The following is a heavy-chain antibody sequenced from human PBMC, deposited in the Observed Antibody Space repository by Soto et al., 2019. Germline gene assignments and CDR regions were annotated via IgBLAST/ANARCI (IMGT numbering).Heavy chain of an antibody. Sequence: SETLSLTCTVSGGSISSYYWRWIRQPPGKGLEWIGYIYYSGSTNYNPSLKSRVTISVDTSKNQCSLKLSSVTAADTAVYYCASELIVGATNVYYGMAVWGQGTTVTVSS. CDR2: IYYSGST. CDR3: ASELIVGATNVYYGMAV. CDR1: GGSISSYY. D-gene: IGHD1-26*01. J-gene: IGHJ6*02. V-gene: IGHV4-59*12.